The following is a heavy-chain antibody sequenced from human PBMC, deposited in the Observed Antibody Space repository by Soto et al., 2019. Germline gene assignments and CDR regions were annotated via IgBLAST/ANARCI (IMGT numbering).Heavy chain of an antibody. Sequence: PGGSLRLSCAASGFTFXSYGMHLVRQAPGKGLEWVAVISYDGSNKYYADSVKGRFTISRDNSKNTLYLQMNSLRAEDTAVYYCAKEDSSGWSPGTAPGYWGQGTLVTVSS. CDR3: AKEDSSGWSPGTAPGY. CDR1: GFTFXSYG. V-gene: IGHV3-30*18. CDR2: ISYDGSNK. J-gene: IGHJ4*02. D-gene: IGHD6-19*01.